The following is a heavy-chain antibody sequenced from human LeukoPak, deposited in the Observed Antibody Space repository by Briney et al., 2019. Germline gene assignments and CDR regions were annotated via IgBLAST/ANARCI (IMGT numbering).Heavy chain of an antibody. CDR1: GGSISSGDYF. V-gene: IGHV4-30-4*01. J-gene: IGHJ4*02. D-gene: IGHD3-10*01. CDR3: ARDPGAYPYYFDY. CDR2: IHYGGST. Sequence: SETLSLTCTVSGGSISSGDYFWSWIRQPPGKGLEWIGYIHYGGSTFYNPSLKSRVTISVDTSKNQFSLNLSSVTAADTAVYHCARDPGAYPYYFDYWGQGTLVTVSS.